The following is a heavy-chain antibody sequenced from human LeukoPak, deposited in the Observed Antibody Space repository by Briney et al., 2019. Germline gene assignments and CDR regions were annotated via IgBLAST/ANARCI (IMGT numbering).Heavy chain of an antibody. V-gene: IGHV3-23*01. CDR3: AKPHCGGDCYGPDY. J-gene: IGHJ4*02. D-gene: IGHD2-21*02. CDR2: ISGSGGST. CDR1: GFTFSSYA. Sequence: QPGGSLRLSCAASGFTFSSYAMSWVRQAPVKGLEWVSAISGSGGSTYYADSVKGRFTISRDNSKNTLYLQMNSLRAEDTAVYYCAKPHCGGDCYGPDYWGQGTLVTVSS.